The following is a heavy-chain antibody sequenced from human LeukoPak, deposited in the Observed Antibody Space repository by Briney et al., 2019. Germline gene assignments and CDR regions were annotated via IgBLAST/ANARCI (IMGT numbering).Heavy chain of an antibody. CDR3: AREGSSTSCYKY. CDR2: INHSGST. V-gene: IGHV4-34*01. CDR1: GGSFSGYY. J-gene: IGHJ4*02. Sequence: SETPSLTCAVYGGSFSGYYWSWIRQPPGKGLEWIGEINHSGSTNYNPSLKSRVTISVDTSKNQFSLKLSSVTAADTAVYYCAREGSSTSCYKYWGQGTLVTVSS. D-gene: IGHD2-2*02.